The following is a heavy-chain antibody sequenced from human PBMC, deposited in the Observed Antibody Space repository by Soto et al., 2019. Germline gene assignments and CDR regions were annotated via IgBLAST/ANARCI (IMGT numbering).Heavy chain of an antibody. CDR3: ARVVPGAEAWFGP. J-gene: IGHJ5*02. CDR1: GYTFSNYG. D-gene: IGHD2-2*01. Sequence: QVQLVQSGGEVKRPGASVKVSCKTSGYTFSNYGITWVRQAPGQPLEWLGWISLYSDGTNYAQTFQGRVSMTTDTSTTTADMELRSLRYDDTAVYYCARVVPGAEAWFGPWGQGTLVTVSS. CDR2: ISLYSDGT. V-gene: IGHV1-18*01.